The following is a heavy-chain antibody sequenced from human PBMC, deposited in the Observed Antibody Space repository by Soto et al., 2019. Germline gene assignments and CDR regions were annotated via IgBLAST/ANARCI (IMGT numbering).Heavy chain of an antibody. J-gene: IGHJ4*02. D-gene: IGHD2-2*01. CDR1: GYTFTGYY. CDR3: ASYCSGTSSYYFDS. Sequence: ASVKVSCKASGYTFTGYYMHWVRQAPGQGLEWMGWINPNSGGTNYAQKFQGRVTMTRDTSISTAYMELSRLRSDDTAVYYCASYCSGTSSYYFDSWAQGTLLTISS. V-gene: IGHV1-2*02. CDR2: INPNSGGT.